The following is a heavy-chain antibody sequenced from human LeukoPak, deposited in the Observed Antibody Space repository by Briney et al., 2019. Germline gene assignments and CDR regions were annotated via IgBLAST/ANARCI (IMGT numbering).Heavy chain of an antibody. CDR2: IYHSGNT. J-gene: IGHJ4*02. D-gene: IGHD3-22*01. CDR3: ARDRNYYDSSGYYFAN. V-gene: IGHV4-61*01. CDR1: GGSVSSGSSF. Sequence: PSETLSLTCTVSGGSVSSGSSFWSWIRQPPGKGQEWIGYIYHSGNTNYNPSLKSRVTISVDTSKSQLSLKLNSVTAADTAVYYCARDRNYYDSSGYYFANWGQGTLVTVSS.